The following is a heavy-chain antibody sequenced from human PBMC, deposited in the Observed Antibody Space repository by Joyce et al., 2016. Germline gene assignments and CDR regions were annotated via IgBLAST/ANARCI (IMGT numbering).Heavy chain of an antibody. CDR2: ISYNSTNK. J-gene: IGHJ6*02. CDR1: GFTFSGYA. V-gene: IGHV3-30*04. Sequence: QVQLVESGGGVVQPGRSRRLSCAASGFTFSGYALHWVRQHPGKGLEWVATISYNSTNKFYADAVKGRFTVSRDNSKNTLFLQMNSLRVDDTAIYYCARVASFYAMDVWGQGTTVTVSS. CDR3: ARVASFYAMDV.